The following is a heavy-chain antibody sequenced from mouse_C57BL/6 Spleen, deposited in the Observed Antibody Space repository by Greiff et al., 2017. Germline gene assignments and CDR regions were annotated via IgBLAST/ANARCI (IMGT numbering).Heavy chain of an antibody. D-gene: IGHD2-4*01. J-gene: IGHJ1*03. CDR2: ISSGSSTI. Sequence: VQLQQSGGGLVKPGGSLKLSCAASGFTFSDYGMHWVRQAPEQGLEWVAYISSGSSTIYYADTVKGRFTISRDNAKNTLFLQMTSLRSEDTAMYYCARVYYDYDRYFDVWGTGTTVTVSS. CDR1: GFTFSDYG. V-gene: IGHV5-17*01. CDR3: ARVYYDYDRYFDV.